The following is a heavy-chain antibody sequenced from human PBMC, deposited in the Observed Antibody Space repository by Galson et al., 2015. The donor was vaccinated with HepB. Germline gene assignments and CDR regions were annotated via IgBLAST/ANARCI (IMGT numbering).Heavy chain of an antibody. J-gene: IGHJ6*02. V-gene: IGHV1-46*03. CDR2: INPSGGST. CDR3: ARDRGYSGYGLYYYYGMDV. D-gene: IGHD5-12*01. CDR1: GYTFTSYY. Sequence: SVKVSCKASGYTFTSYYMHWVRQAPGQGLEWMGIINPSGGSTSYAQKFQGRVTMTRDTSTSTVYMELSSLRSEDTAVYYCARDRGYSGYGLYYYYGMDVWGQGTTVTVSS.